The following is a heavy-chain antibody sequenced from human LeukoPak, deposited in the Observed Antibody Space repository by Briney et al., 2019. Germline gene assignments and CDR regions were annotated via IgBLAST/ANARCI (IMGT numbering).Heavy chain of an antibody. V-gene: IGHV3-20*04. Sequence: RPGGSLRLSCAASGFTFDDYGMSWVRQAPGKGLEWVSGINWNGGSTGYADSVKGRFTISRDNAKNSLYLQMNSLRAEGTALYYCARRGATTYYYDSSGYYYFDYWGQGTLVTVSS. D-gene: IGHD3-22*01. CDR2: INWNGGST. CDR1: GFTFDDYG. CDR3: ARRGATTYYYDSSGYYYFDY. J-gene: IGHJ4*02.